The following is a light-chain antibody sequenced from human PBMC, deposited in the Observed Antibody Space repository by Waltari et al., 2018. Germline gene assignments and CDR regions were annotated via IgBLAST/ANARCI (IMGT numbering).Light chain of an antibody. CDR3: MQATHSPRT. CDR2: KVS. V-gene: IGKV2-30*02. J-gene: IGKJ1*01. CDR1: QSLVHSDGNTY. Sequence: DVVMTQSPLSLPVTLGQPASISCRSSQSLVHSDGNTYLNWFHQRPGQSPRRLIYKVSNRDSGVPDRFSGSGSGTDFTLKISRVEAEDVGVYYCMQATHSPRTFGQGTKVEI.